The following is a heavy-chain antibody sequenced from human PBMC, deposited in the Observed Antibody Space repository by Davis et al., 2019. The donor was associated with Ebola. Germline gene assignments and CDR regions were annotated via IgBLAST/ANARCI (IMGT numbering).Heavy chain of an antibody. CDR3: ARTLGYGSGSYYYYYGMDV. CDR2: INHSGST. V-gene: IGHV4-34*01. Sequence: SVTLSLTCAVYGGSFSGYYWSWIRQPPGKGLEWIGEINHSGSTNYNPSLKSRVTISVDTSKNQFSLKLSSVTAADTAVYYCARTLGYGSGSYYYYYGMDVWGQGTTVTVSS. CDR1: GGSFSGYY. J-gene: IGHJ6*02. D-gene: IGHD3-10*01.